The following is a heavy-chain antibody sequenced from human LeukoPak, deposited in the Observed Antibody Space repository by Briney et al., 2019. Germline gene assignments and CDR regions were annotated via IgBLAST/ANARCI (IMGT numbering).Heavy chain of an antibody. CDR3: ATARLIEMATNGYFDY. D-gene: IGHD5-24*01. V-gene: IGHV1-24*01. J-gene: IGHJ4*02. CDR2: FDPEDGET. Sequence: ASVKVSRKVSGYTLTELSMHWVRQAPGKGLEWMGGFDPEDGETIYAQKFQGRVTMTEDTSTDTAYMELSSLRSEDTAVYYCATARLIEMATNGYFDYWGQGTLVTVSS. CDR1: GYTLTELS.